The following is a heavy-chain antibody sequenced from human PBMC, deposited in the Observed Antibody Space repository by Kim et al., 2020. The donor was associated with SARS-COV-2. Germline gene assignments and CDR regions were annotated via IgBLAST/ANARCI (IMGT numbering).Heavy chain of an antibody. CDR1: GGSFSGYY. Sequence: SETLSLTCAVYGGSFSGYYWTWIRQSPGKGLAWIGEINDSGITKYNPSLKSRVTISVDASRNQFSLRLNSLTAADTAIYYCARKKSGDRRRSGLDSWGQGTLVTVSS. CDR3: ARKKSGDRRRSGLDS. J-gene: IGHJ4*02. V-gene: IGHV4-34*01. CDR2: INDSGIT. D-gene: IGHD2-21*02.